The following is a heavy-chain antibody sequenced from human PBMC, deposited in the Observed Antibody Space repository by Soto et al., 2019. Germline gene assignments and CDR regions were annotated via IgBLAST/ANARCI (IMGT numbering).Heavy chain of an antibody. J-gene: IGHJ1*01. CDR1: GFTFSSYS. D-gene: IGHD2-15*01. CDR3: ASSHCSGGSCYLRAEYFQH. Sequence: GGSLRLSCAASGFTFSSYSVNWVRQAPGKGLEWVSSISSSSSYIYYADSVKGRFTISRDNAKNSLYLQMNSLRAEDTAVYYCASSHCSGGSCYLRAEYFQHWGQGTLVTVSS. CDR2: ISSSSSYI. V-gene: IGHV3-21*01.